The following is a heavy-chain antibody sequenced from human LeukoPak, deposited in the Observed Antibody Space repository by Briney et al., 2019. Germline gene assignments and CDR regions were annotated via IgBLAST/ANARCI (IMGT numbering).Heavy chain of an antibody. D-gene: IGHD3-10*01. Sequence: GGSLRLSCAASGLTLSSYAMSWVRQAPGKGLEWVSAISGSGGSTYYADSVKGRFTISRDNSKNTLYLQMNGLRAEDTAVYYCAKDVVRGVSAAGRRDYWGQGTLVTVSS. J-gene: IGHJ4*02. CDR2: ISGSGGST. V-gene: IGHV3-23*01. CDR3: AKDVVRGVSAAGRRDY. CDR1: GLTLSSYA.